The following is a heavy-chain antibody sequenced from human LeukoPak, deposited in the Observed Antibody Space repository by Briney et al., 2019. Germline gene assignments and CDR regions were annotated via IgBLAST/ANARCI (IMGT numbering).Heavy chain of an antibody. J-gene: IGHJ5*02. Sequence: GGSLRLSCVASGFIYTNYAMSWVRQTPGKGLEWGAFIRYGGSNKYYADSVKGRFTISRDNSKNTLYLQMTSLRAEDTAVYYCAKGPLLRFGNNWFDPWGQGTLVTVSS. CDR3: AKGPLLRFGNNWFDP. CDR1: GFIYTNYA. CDR2: IRYGGSNK. D-gene: IGHD3-10*01. V-gene: IGHV3-30*02.